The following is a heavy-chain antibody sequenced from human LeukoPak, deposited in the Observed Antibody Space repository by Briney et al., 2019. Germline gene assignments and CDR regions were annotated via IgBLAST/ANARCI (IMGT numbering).Heavy chain of an antibody. J-gene: IGHJ5*02. CDR3: ARHGWGRDNWFDH. Sequence: GGSLRLSCAASGFTVSSNYMSWVRQAPGKGLEWVSVIYSGGSKYYAASVKGRFTISRDNYNNTLSLQMNSLRAEDTAVYYCARHGWGRDNWFDHWGQGTLVTVSS. D-gene: IGHD7-27*01. CDR2: IYSGGSK. V-gene: IGHV3-53*01. CDR1: GFTVSSNY.